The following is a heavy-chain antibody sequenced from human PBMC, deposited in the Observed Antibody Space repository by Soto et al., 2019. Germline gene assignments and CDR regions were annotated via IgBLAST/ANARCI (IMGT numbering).Heavy chain of an antibody. D-gene: IGHD2-15*01. CDR1: GFTFSSYS. V-gene: IGHV3-21*01. CDR3: ARVSCRGGSCYPGY. J-gene: IGHJ4*02. Sequence: GGSLRLSCAASGFTFSSYSMNWVRQAPGKGLEWVSSISSSSSYIYYADSVKGRFTISRDNAKNSLYLQMNSLRAEDTAVYYCARVSCRGGSCYPGYWGQGTLVTVSS. CDR2: ISSSSSYI.